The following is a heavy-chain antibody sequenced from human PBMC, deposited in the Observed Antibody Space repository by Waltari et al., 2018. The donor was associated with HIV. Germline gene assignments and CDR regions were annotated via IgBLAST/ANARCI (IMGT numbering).Heavy chain of an antibody. Sequence: EVQLVQSGAAVRKSGESLKISCKASGYTFTNYWIAWVRQMSGEGLEWMGIIYPFDSFEGQITISVDKSLASAYLEWSNLNASDAAIYYCARLFYYDTTGYINNAFDIWGQGTVVTVS. CDR2: IYPFD. CDR3: ARLFYYDTTGYINNAFDI. J-gene: IGHJ3*02. D-gene: IGHD3-22*01. V-gene: IGHV5-51*03. CDR1: GYTFTNYW.